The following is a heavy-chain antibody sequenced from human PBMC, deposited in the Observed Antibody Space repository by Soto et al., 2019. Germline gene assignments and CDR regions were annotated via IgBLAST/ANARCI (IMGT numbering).Heavy chain of an antibody. CDR2: IYYSGST. J-gene: IGHJ6*03. CDR3: ARGRSKFFVSHYYYYMDV. Sequence: SETLSLTCTVSGGSISSYYWSWIRQPPGKGLEWIGYIYYSGSTKYNPSLKSRVTISVDTSKKQLSLKLSSVTAADTAVYYCARGRSKFFVSHYYYYMDVWGKGTTVTVSS. D-gene: IGHD3-10*01. CDR1: GGSISSYY. V-gene: IGHV4-59*01.